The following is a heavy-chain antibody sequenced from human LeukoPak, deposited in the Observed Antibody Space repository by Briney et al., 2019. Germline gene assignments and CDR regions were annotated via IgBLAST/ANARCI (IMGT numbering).Heavy chain of an antibody. CDR2: IYHSGST. CDR1: GYSIRSGYY. D-gene: IGHD3-10*01. V-gene: IGHV4-38-2*02. J-gene: IGHJ4*02. Sequence: PSETLSLTCTVSGYSIRSGYYWGWIRQPPGKGLEWSGSIYHSGSTYYNPSLKSRVTISVDTSKNQFSLKLSSVTAADTAVYYCARALRAFCDYWGQGTLVTVSS. CDR3: ARALRAFCDY.